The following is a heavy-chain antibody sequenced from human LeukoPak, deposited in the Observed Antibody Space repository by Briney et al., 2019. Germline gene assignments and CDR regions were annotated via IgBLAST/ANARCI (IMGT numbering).Heavy chain of an antibody. D-gene: IGHD6-13*01. CDR2: INAGNGNT. V-gene: IGHV1-3*01. CDR1: GYTFTSYA. CDR3: ARVGTFIAAAGYGMDV. J-gene: IGHJ6*02. Sequence: GASVKVSCKASGYTFTSYAMHWVRQAPGQRLEWMGWINAGNGNTKYSQKFQGRVTITRDTSASTAYMELSSLRSEDTAVYYCARVGTFIAAAGYGMDVWGQGTTVTVSS.